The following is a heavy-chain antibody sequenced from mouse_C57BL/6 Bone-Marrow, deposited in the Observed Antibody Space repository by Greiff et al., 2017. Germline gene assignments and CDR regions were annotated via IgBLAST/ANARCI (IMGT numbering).Heavy chain of an antibody. CDR3: ASNGDCWYFDV. V-gene: IGHV1-69*01. CDR2: IDPSDSYT. J-gene: IGHJ1*03. D-gene: IGHD4-1*01. CDR1: GYTFTSYW. Sequence: QVQLQQPGAELVLPGASVKLSCKASGYTFTSYWMHWVKQRPGQGLEWIGEIDPSDSYTNYNQKFKGKSTLTVDKSSSTAYMQLSSLTSEDSAVYYCASNGDCWYFDVWGTGTTVTVAS.